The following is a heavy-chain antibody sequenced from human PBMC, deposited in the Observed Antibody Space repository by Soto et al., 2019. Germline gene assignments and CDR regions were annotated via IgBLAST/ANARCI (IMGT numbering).Heavy chain of an antibody. CDR1: GYSFTDYH. V-gene: IGHV1-2*04. CDR2: INPKSGGT. J-gene: IGHJ6*02. Sequence: GASVKVSFKASGYSFTDYHIHWVRQAPGQGLEWLGRINPKSGGTSTAQKFQGWVTMTTDTSISTASMGLTRLTSDDTAIYYCARGDSTDCSNGVCSFFYNHDMDVWGQGTTVTVSS. D-gene: IGHD2-8*01. CDR3: ARGDSTDCSNGVCSFFYNHDMDV.